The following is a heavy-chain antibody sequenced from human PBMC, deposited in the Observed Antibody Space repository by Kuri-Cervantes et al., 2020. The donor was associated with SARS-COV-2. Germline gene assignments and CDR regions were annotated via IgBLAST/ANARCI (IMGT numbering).Heavy chain of an antibody. J-gene: IGHJ5*02. D-gene: IGHD3-3*01. CDR3: ARDFWSGYYGGNRFDP. CDR1: GGSISSSSYY. V-gene: IGHV4-39*07. CDR2: IYYSGST. Sequence: SETLSLTCTVSGGSISSSSYYWGWIRQPPGKGLEWIGSIYYSGSTYYNPSLKSRVTISVDTSKNQFSLKLSSVTAADTAVYYCARDFWSGYYGGNRFDPWGQGTLVTVSS.